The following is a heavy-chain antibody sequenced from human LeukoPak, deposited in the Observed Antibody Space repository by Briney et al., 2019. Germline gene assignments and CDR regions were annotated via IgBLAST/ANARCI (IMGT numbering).Heavy chain of an antibody. D-gene: IGHD6-13*01. V-gene: IGHV3-23*01. CDR3: VRKGLSWSPRFDP. CDR1: GFTFSRSD. CDR2: ISASGGST. J-gene: IGHJ5*02. Sequence: GGSLRLSCAASGFTFSRSDMVWVRQAPGKGLEWVSIISASGGSTFYADSVRGRFTISRQNSDNVMYLQLNSLRAEDTALYHSVRKGLSWSPRFDPWDQGTLVTVSS.